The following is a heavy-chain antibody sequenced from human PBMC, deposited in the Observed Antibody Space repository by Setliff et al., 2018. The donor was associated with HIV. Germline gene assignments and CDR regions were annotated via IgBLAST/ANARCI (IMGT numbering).Heavy chain of an antibody. CDR1: GFTFSSHA. CDR3: GRVPVMATITYWYFDL. Sequence: GSLRLSCAASGFTFSSHAMSWIRQAPGKGLEWISYISRGGRTKYYADSVKGRFTISRDNAKNSLYLQMNSLRAEDTTIYYCGRVPVMATITYWYFDLWGRGTLVTVSS. V-gene: IGHV3-48*04. CDR2: ISRGGRTK. D-gene: IGHD5-12*01. J-gene: IGHJ2*01.